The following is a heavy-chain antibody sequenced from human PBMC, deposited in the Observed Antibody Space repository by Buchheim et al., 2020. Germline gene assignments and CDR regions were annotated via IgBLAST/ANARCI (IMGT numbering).Heavy chain of an antibody. CDR2: IFHTGYA. D-gene: IGHD2-15*01. CDR3: ARDPPGDRVAI. Sequence: QMLLQEPGPGLVKPSGTLSLTCAVSGDSISSSNWWSWVRQPPGKGLEWIGEIFHTGYANYNPSLKRRVTLSVDQSKNPFSLKMSSVTAADTAVYFCARDPPGDRVAIWGQGTL. V-gene: IGHV4-4*02. CDR1: GDSISSSNW. J-gene: IGHJ4*02.